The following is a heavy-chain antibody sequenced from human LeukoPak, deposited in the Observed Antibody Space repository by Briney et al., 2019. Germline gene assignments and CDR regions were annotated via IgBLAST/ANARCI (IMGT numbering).Heavy chain of an antibody. CDR2: IWSDGSDK. Sequence: GGSLRLSCAASGFTFSNYGMHWVRQAPGKGLEWVAIIWSDGSDKYYADSVKGRFTISRDNSKNTLYLQMNSLRAEDTAVYYCAKAGSIAANYYYYYYMDVWGKGTTVTVSS. CDR3: AKAGSIAANYYYYYYMDV. CDR1: GFTFSNYG. V-gene: IGHV3-33*06. J-gene: IGHJ6*03. D-gene: IGHD6-13*01.